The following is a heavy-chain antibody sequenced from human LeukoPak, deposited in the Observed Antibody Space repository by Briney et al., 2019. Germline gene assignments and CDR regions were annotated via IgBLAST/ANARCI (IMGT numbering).Heavy chain of an antibody. Sequence: SETLSLTCTVSGGXISTYYWSWIRQPPGKGLEWIGYIDYSGATNYNPSLKSRVTISVDTSKNHFSLKLNSVTAADTAVYYCARDRRREAVHAFDIWGQGTKVTVSS. V-gene: IGHV4-59*01. J-gene: IGHJ3*02. D-gene: IGHD6-19*01. CDR3: ARDRRREAVHAFDI. CDR2: IDYSGAT. CDR1: GGXISTYY.